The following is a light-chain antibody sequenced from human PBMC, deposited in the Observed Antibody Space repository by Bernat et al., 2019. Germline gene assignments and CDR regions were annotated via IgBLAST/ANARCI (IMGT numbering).Light chain of an antibody. CDR1: QSVRSGY. V-gene: IGKV3-20*01. CDR2: GAS. CDR3: QQYGTSPSIT. Sequence: EIVLTQSPGTLSLSPGERASLSCRASQSVRSGYLAWYQQKPGQAPRFLIYGASNRATGLPDRFSGSGSGTEFTLTISRLEPEDFAVYYCQQYGTSPSITFGQGTRLEIK. J-gene: IGKJ5*01.